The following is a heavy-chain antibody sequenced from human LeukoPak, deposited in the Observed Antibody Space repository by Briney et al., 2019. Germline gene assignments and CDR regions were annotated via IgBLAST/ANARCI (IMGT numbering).Heavy chain of an antibody. Sequence: GGSLRLSCAASGFTFSSYSINWVRQAPGKGLEWVSSISSSSSYIYYADSVKGRFTISRDNAKNSLYLQMNSLRAEDTAVYYCARAEIWFGRKGAFDIWGQGTMVTVSS. V-gene: IGHV3-21*03. CDR3: ARAEIWFGRKGAFDI. D-gene: IGHD3-10*01. CDR2: ISSSSSYI. CDR1: GFTFSSYS. J-gene: IGHJ3*02.